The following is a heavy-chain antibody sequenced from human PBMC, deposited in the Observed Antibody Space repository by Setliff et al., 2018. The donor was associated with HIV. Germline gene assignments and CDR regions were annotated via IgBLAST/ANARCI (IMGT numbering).Heavy chain of an antibody. V-gene: IGHV3-74*01. CDR1: GFTFSSYW. CDR2: ISSDGSRT. CDR3: ARAKEAEGYCSSPTCYAYNWLDP. D-gene: IGHD2-2*01. Sequence: GGSLRLSCAASGFTFSSYWMHWVRQAPGKGLVWVSRISSDGSRTTYADSVKGRFTVSRDNAKNTLYLQMNSLRAEHTAVYYCARAKEAEGYCSSPTCYAYNWLDPWGQGTLVTVSS. J-gene: IGHJ5*02.